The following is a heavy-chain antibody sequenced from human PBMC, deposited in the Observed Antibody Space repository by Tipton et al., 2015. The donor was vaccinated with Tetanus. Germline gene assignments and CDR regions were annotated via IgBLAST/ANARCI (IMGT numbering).Heavy chain of an antibody. CDR1: GGSISDKKYY. CDR3: ARHLYGYWFDP. J-gene: IGHJ5*02. D-gene: IGHD3-10*01. V-gene: IGHV4-39*02. Sequence: GLVKPSETLSLNCTVSGGSISDKKYYWGWIRQPPGKGLEWIASIYFKGDTYYSPTLKSRVTIAVDTSQNAFSLSLTSVTAADTAVYYCARHLYGYWFDPWGQGTLVTVSS. CDR2: IYFKGDT.